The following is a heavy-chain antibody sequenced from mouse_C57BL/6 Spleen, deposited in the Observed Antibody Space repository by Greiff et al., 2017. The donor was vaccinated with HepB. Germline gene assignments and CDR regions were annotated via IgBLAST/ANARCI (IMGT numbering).Heavy chain of an antibody. CDR3: ASYDYENAWFAY. V-gene: IGHV5-4*01. CDR1: GFTFSSYA. Sequence: EVQGVESGGGLVKPGGSLKLSCAASGFTFSSYAMSWVRQTPGKRLEWVATISAGGSYTNYPDNVKGRFTISRDKAKNNLYMQMSHLKSEDTAMYYCASYDYENAWFAYWGQGTLVTVSA. D-gene: IGHD2-4*01. CDR2: ISAGGSYT. J-gene: IGHJ3*01.